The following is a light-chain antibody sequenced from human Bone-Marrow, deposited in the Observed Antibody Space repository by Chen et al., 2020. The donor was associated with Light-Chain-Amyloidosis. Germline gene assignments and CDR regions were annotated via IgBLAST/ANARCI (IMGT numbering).Light chain of an antibody. J-gene: IGLJ1*01. CDR2: AVT. Sequence: QPALTQPASVSGSPGQSITISCTGTSSDVGGDNHVSWYQQHPDKAPKLMIYAVTTLPSLVPDRFSGSKSDNTASLTISGLQTEDEADYFCSSYTITNTLVFGSGSRVTFL. V-gene: IGLV2-14*01. CDR1: SSDVGGDNH. CDR3: SSYTITNTLV.